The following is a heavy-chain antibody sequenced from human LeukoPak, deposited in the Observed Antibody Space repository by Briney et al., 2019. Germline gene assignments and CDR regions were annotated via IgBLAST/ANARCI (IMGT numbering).Heavy chain of an antibody. CDR1: GFTLSSYE. V-gene: IGHV3-48*03. Sequence: GGSMRLSCAASGFTLSSYEMNWVSPAPGKGMGWDSYISSSGRHIYYADSVKGRFTISRDNAKNSLYLQMNSLRAEDTAVYYCARVGLSSSWYRYYYYYYMDVWGKGTTVTISS. D-gene: IGHD6-13*01. J-gene: IGHJ6*03. CDR3: ARVGLSSSWYRYYYYYYMDV. CDR2: ISSSGRHI.